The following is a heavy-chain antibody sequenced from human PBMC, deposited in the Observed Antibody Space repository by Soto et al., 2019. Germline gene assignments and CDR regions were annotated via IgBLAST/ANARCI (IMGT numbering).Heavy chain of an antibody. V-gene: IGHV3-7*01. J-gene: IGHJ4*02. CDR1: GFTFSSYW. CDR3: ARDKDQLWFFDY. CDR2: IKQDGSEK. D-gene: IGHD5-18*01. Sequence: GGSLRLSCAASGFTFSSYWMSWVRQAPGKGLEWVANIKQDGSEKYYVDSVKGRFTISRDNAKNSLYLQMNSLRAEETAVYYCARDKDQLWFFDYWVQGTMVTVAP.